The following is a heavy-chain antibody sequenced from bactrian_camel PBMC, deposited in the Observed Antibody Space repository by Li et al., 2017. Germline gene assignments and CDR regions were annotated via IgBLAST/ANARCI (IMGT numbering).Heavy chain of an antibody. CDR2: INTCTRLT. CDR1: GHTYGCAC. J-gene: IGHJ4*01. V-gene: IGHV3-3*01. Sequence: QVQLVESGGGAVQAGGSLRLSCVVSGHTYGCACVGWFSQAPGKERKGIATINTCTRLTYYDQTVRDRITISQDSAKDTVSLQMNNLNAEDTAMYYCVDDCYGSRYYLARRTNVWGQGTQVTVS. D-gene: IGHD6*01. CDR3: VDDCYGSRYYLARRTNV.